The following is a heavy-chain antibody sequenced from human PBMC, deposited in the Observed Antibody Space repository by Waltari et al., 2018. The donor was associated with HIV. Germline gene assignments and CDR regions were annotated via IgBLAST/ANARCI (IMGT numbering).Heavy chain of an antibody. Sequence: QVQLVESGGGVVQPGRSLRLSCAASGFTFTTYGMHWVRQAPGKGLRWVALFGNDRSKTYCSDSLKARFTISRDNSKHAVYLQMNSLRGEDTAVYYCARQVGAALFDYWGQGALVTVSS. CDR1: GFTFTTYG. D-gene: IGHD1-26*01. J-gene: IGHJ4*02. CDR3: ARQVGAALFDY. V-gene: IGHV3-33*01. CDR2: FGNDRSKT.